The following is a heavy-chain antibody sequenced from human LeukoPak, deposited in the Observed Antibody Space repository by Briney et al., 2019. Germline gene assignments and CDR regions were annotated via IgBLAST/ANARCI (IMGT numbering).Heavy chain of an antibody. CDR2: INAGIGNT. Sequence: GASVKVSCKASGYIFTTSAIYWVRQAPGQRPEWMGWINAGIGNTKYSQKFQDRVSLTRDTSASAAYMELSRLTPEDTAVYYCTTSVSEGDEDGILTGFNYWGQGTLVTVSS. V-gene: IGHV1-3*01. CDR3: TTSVSEGDEDGILTGFNY. J-gene: IGHJ4*02. CDR1: GYIFTTSA. D-gene: IGHD3-9*01.